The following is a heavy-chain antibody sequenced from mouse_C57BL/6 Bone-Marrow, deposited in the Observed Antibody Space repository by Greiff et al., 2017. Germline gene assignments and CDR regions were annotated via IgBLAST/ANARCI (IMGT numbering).Heavy chain of an antibody. D-gene: IGHD2-5*01. J-gene: IGHJ3*01. V-gene: IGHV1-39*01. CDR3: ARGRAYYSNYGRGLCAY. CDR2: INPNYGTT. CDR1: GYSFTDYN. Sequence: EVPLQQSGPELVKPGASVKISCTASGYSFTDYNMNWVKQSNGKSLEWIGVINPNYGTTSYNQKFKGKATLTVDQSSSTAYMQLNSLTSEDSAVYYCARGRAYYSNYGRGLCAYWGQGTLVTVSA.